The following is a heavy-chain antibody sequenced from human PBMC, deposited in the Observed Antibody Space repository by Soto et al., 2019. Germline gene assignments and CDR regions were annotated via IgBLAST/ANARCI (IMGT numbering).Heavy chain of an antibody. CDR3: AGSGSYLDAFDI. Sequence: QVQLVQSGAEVKKPGSSVKVSCKASGGTFSSYAISWVRQAPGQGLEWMGGIIPIFGTANYAQKFQGRVTVTADESTSTVYMELSSLRSEDTAVYYCAGSGSYLDAFDIWGQGTMVTVSS. D-gene: IGHD1-26*01. V-gene: IGHV1-69*12. CDR2: IIPIFGTA. CDR1: GGTFSSYA. J-gene: IGHJ3*02.